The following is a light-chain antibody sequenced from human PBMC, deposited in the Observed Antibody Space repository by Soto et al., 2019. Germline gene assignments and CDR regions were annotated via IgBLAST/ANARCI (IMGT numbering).Light chain of an antibody. V-gene: IGLV2-14*01. J-gene: IGLJ3*02. Sequence: QSALTQPTSVSGSPGQSITISCTATSSDVGSYDFVSWFQQHPGKAPKLMIYEVTNRPSGVSYRFSGSKTGNTASLTISGLQAEDEADYYCSSFTTTNTCVFGGGTKLTVL. CDR1: SSDVGSYDF. CDR2: EVT. CDR3: SSFTTTNTCV.